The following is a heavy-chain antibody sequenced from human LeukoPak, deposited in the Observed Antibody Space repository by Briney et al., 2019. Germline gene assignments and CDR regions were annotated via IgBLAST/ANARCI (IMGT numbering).Heavy chain of an antibody. CDR2: ISAYNGNT. Sequence: ASVTVSCKASGYTFTSYGISWVRQAPGQGLEWMGWISAYNGNTNYAQKLQGRVTMTTDTSTSTAYMELRSLRSDDTAVYYCARDTFTMVRGVIIAGAFDIWGQGTMVTVSS. D-gene: IGHD3-10*01. J-gene: IGHJ3*02. CDR1: GYTFTSYG. CDR3: ARDTFTMVRGVIIAGAFDI. V-gene: IGHV1-18*01.